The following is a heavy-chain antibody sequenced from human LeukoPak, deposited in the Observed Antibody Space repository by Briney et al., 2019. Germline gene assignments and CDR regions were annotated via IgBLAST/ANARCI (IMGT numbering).Heavy chain of an antibody. D-gene: IGHD5-18*01. CDR1: GFTFSSYS. CDR2: ITSSSDYV. J-gene: IGHJ5*02. CDR3: AREFKSGYGMWA. V-gene: IGHV3-21*01. Sequence: GGSLRLSCTASGFTFSSYSMNWVRQAPGKGLEWVSSITSSSDYVYYADSVKGRFTISRDNAENSLHLRMNSLRADDTAVYYCAREFKSGYGMWAWGQGTLVTVSS.